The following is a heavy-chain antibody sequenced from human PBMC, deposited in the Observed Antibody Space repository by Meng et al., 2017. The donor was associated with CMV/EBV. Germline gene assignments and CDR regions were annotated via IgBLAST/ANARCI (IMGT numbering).Heavy chain of an antibody. CDR2: IIPILGIA. D-gene: IGHD6-13*01. CDR3: ARDPAAAGTGAYFDF. J-gene: IGHJ4*02. V-gene: IGHV1-69*10. Sequence: SVKVSCKASGGTFSSYAISWVRQAPGQGLEWMGGIIPILGIANYAQKFQGRVTITADKSTSTAYMELSSLGSEDTAFYYCARDPAAAGTGAYFDFWGQGTLVTVSS. CDR1: GGTFSSYA.